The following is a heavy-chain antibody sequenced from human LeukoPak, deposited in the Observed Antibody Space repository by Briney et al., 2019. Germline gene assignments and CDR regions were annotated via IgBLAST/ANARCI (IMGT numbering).Heavy chain of an antibody. D-gene: IGHD3-10*01. CDR2: ISWNSGSI. J-gene: IGHJ4*02. V-gene: IGHV3-9*01. Sequence: PGGSLRLSCAASGFTFSSYSMNWVRQAPGKGLEWVSGISWNSGSIGYADSVKGRFTISRDNAKNSLYLQMNSLRAEDTALYYCAKAYYGSVSYYKWDYVWGASGGYFDYWGQGTLVTVSS. CDR1: GFTFSSYS. CDR3: AKAYYGSVSYYKWDYVWGASGGYFDY.